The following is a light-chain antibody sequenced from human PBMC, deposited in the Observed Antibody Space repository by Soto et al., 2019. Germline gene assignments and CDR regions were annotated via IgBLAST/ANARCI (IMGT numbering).Light chain of an antibody. Sequence: IVLTQSPATLSLSPGERATLSCRASQSVSSYLAWYQQKPGQAPRLLIYDASNRATGIPARFSGSGPGTDGTITISSLEKEDGAVYYCQQRSNWTITFGQGTRLEIK. CDR1: QSVSSY. V-gene: IGKV3-11*01. J-gene: IGKJ5*01. CDR3: QQRSNWTIT. CDR2: DAS.